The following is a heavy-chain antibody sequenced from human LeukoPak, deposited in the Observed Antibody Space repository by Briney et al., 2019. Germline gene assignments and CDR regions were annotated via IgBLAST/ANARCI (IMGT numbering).Heavy chain of an antibody. V-gene: IGHV1-18*01. Sequence: ASVKVSCKASGYTFTSYGISWVRQAPGQGLEWMGWISAYNGNTNYAQKLQGRVTMTTDTSTSTAYMELRSLRSDDTAVYYCARDLGGYCSSTSCYLGGDNWFDPWGQGTLVTVSS. CDR3: ARDLGGYCSSTSCYLGGDNWFDP. D-gene: IGHD2-2*03. J-gene: IGHJ5*02. CDR2: ISAYNGNT. CDR1: GYTFTSYG.